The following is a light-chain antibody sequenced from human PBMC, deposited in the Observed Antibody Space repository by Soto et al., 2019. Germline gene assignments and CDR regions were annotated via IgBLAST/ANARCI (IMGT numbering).Light chain of an antibody. Sequence: QSVLTQPPSASGSPGQSVTISCTGTSSDVGAYKYVSWYQQYPGKAPKLMIYEVTKRPLGVTDRFSGSKLCNTASLTVSGLQAEDEADYYCTSYVGNDIWVFGGGTQLTVL. CDR2: EVT. CDR3: TSYVGNDIWV. V-gene: IGLV2-8*01. CDR1: SSDVGAYKY. J-gene: IGLJ3*02.